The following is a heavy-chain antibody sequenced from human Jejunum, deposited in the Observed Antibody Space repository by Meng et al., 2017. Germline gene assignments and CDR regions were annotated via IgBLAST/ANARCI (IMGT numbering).Heavy chain of an antibody. CDR1: GGSLSSSSYY. CDR3: ARDPTSVVPVAIRNWFDP. CDR2: IYYSGST. J-gene: IGHJ5*02. D-gene: IGHD2-2*01. V-gene: IGHV4-39*07. Sequence: HLQLQESGPGLVKPSETLSLTCTVSGGSLSSSSYYWGWIRQPPGKGLEWIGSIYYSGSTYYNPSLKSRVSISVDTSKNQFSLKLSSVTAADTALYYCARDPTSVVPVAIRNWFDPWGQGTLVTVSS.